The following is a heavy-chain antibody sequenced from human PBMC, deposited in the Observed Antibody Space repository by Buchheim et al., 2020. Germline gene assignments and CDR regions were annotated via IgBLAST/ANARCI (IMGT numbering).Heavy chain of an antibody. Sequence: QVQLQESGPGLVKPSGTLSLTCAVSGGSISSSNWWSWVRQPQGKGLEWIGEIYHSGRTNYNPSLKSRVTISVDTSKNQFSLKLSSVTAADTAVYYCASLYPLLGSAAAGPNPGYYFDYWGQGTL. CDR2: IYHSGRT. V-gene: IGHV4-4*02. D-gene: IGHD6-13*01. J-gene: IGHJ4*02. CDR3: ASLYPLLGSAAAGPNPGYYFDY. CDR1: GGSISSSNW.